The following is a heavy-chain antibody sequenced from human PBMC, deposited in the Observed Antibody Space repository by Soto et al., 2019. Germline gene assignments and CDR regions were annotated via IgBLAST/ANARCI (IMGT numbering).Heavy chain of an antibody. D-gene: IGHD4-4*01. Sequence: PSETLSLTCTVSGGSIRSYYWSWIRQPPGKGLEWIGYIYYSGSTNYNPSLKSRVTISVDTSKNQFSLKLTSVTAADTAVYYCARHPVDAFDIWGQGTMVTVSS. CDR3: ARHPVDAFDI. J-gene: IGHJ3*02. CDR2: IYYSGST. V-gene: IGHV4-59*08. CDR1: GGSIRSYY.